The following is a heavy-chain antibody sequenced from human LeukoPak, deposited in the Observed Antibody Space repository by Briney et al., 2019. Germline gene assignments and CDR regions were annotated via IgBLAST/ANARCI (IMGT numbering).Heavy chain of an antibody. Sequence: GGSLRLSCAASGFTFNNAWMSWVRQAPGKGLEWVGRLKSKTVGGTTDYAAPVKGRFTMSRDDSKNTLYLQMNSLKIEDTAVYYCTTIGTYYYDSSGYYYPYFFDHWGQGTLVTVSS. CDR3: TTIGTYYYDSSGYYYPYFFDH. J-gene: IGHJ4*02. D-gene: IGHD3-22*01. CDR2: LKSKTVGGTT. CDR1: GFTFNNAW. V-gene: IGHV3-15*01.